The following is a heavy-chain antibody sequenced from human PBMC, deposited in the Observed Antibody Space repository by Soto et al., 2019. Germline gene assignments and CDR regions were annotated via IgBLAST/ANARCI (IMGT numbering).Heavy chain of an antibody. CDR2: ISTYNGNT. Sequence: QLVQSGAEVKKPGASVKVSCKASGYSFLNYGITWVRQAPGQGLEWMGWISTYNGNTNYTQNLQGRVTMTTDTSTRTAYLELRGLRSDDTVVYSCASEGGVALLGWFGPWGHGTLASVSS. D-gene: IGHD3-3*01. V-gene: IGHV1-18*04. CDR1: GYSFLNYG. CDR3: ASEGGVALLGWFGP. J-gene: IGHJ5*02.